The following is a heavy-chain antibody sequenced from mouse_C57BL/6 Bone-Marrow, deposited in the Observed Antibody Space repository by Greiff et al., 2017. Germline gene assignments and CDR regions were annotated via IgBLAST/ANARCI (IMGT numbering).Heavy chain of an antibody. CDR3: AIGRGFAN. CDR1: GYTFTSSW. Sequence: VQLQQPGAELVKPGASVKVSCKASGYTFTSSWMHWVKQRPGQGLEWIGGIHPSDRDTNYNQKFKGKATLTVDKSSSTAYLQLSSLTSGDCAVYYWAIGRGFANWGQGTLVTVSA. V-gene: IGHV1-74*01. CDR2: IHPSDRDT. J-gene: IGHJ3*01.